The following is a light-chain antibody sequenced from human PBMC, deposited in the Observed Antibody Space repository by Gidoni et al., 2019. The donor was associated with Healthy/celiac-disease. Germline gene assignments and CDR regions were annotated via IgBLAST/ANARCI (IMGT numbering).Light chain of an antibody. CDR3: QQYGSSPLT. CDR2: GAS. V-gene: IGKV3-20*01. J-gene: IGKJ4*01. CDR1: QSVSSSY. Sequence: EFVLTPSPGTLSLSPGERATLSCRASQSVSSSYLAWYQQKPGQAPRLLIYGASSRATGIPDRFIGSGSGTDFTLTISRLEPEDFAVYYCQQYGSSPLTFGGGTKVEIK.